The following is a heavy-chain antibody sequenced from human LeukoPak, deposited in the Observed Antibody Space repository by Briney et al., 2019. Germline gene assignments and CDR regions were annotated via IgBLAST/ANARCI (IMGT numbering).Heavy chain of an antibody. J-gene: IGHJ4*02. CDR2: IYHSGGT. D-gene: IGHD3-22*01. CDR1: GGSISSSNW. V-gene: IGHV4-4*02. Sequence: SGALSLTCAVSGGSISSSNWWSWVRQPPGKGLEWIGEIYHSGGTNYNPSLKSRVTISVDKSKNQFSLKLSSVTAADTAVYYCARDLSQDSSGSYDDYWGQGTLVTVSS. CDR3: ARDLSQDSSGSYDDY.